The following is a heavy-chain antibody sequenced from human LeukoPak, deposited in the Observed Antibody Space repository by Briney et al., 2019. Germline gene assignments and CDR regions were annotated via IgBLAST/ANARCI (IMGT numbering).Heavy chain of an antibody. D-gene: IGHD6-19*01. Sequence: PGGSLRLSCAASGFTFSSQNMNWARQAPGKGLEWVAYISTSGDSTKYADSVEGRFTISRDNVENSLYLLMNSLRVDDTAVYYCVKNGWLDYWGQEIVVTVSS. CDR2: ISTSGDST. CDR3: VKNGWLDY. CDR1: GFTFSSQN. V-gene: IGHV3-21*01. J-gene: IGHJ4*02.